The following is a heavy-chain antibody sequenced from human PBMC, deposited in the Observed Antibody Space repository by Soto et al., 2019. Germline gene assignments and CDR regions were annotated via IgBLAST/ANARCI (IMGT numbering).Heavy chain of an antibody. CDR2: INHSGST. Sequence: QVQLQQWGAGLLKPSETLSLTCAVYGGSFSGYYWSWIRQPPGKGLEWIGEINHSGSTNYNPSPKSRVTISVDTSKNQFSLKLSSVTAADTAVYYCARGWARRYYDILTGDYTSYYFDYWGQGTLVTVSS. D-gene: IGHD3-9*01. CDR3: ARGWARRYYDILTGDYTSYYFDY. CDR1: GGSFSGYY. V-gene: IGHV4-34*01. J-gene: IGHJ4*02.